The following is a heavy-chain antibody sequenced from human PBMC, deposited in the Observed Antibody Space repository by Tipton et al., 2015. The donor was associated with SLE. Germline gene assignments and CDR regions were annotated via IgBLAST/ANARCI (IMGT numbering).Heavy chain of an antibody. CDR3: AREGLVVPNYFDY. CDR1: GVSISRHY. CDR2: IYYSGST. V-gene: IGHV4-31*03. D-gene: IGHD2-8*02. J-gene: IGHJ4*02. Sequence: TLSLTCTISGVSISRHYWNWIRQHPGKGLEWIGYIYYSGSTYYNPSLKSRVTISVDTSKNQFSLKLSSVTAADTAVYYCAREGLVVPNYFDYWGQGTLVTVSS.